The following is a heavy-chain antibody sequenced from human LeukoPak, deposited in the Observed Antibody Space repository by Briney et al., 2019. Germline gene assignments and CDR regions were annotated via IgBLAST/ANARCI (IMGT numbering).Heavy chain of an antibody. CDR2: IYYSGNT. CDR3: ARGGIVVVPAAMHRMDV. Sequence: SETLSLTCTVSSGSISSGSYYWGWIRQPPGQGLEWIGSIYYSGNTYYNPSLKSRVTISVDASKNQFSLKLSSVTAADTAVYYCARGGIVVVPAAMHRMDVWGQGTTVTVSS. J-gene: IGHJ6*02. V-gene: IGHV4-39*07. CDR1: SGSISSGSYY. D-gene: IGHD2-2*01.